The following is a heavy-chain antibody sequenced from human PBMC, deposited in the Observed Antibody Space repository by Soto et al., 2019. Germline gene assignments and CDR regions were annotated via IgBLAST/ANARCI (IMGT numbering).Heavy chain of an antibody. CDR1: GFTFSNYW. CDR3: AKGRSYYYYYGVDV. CDR2: IIDSGGST. J-gene: IGHJ6*02. V-gene: IGHV3-23*01. Sequence: GGSLRLSCASSGFTFSNYWMHWVRQAPGKGLEWVSDIIDSGGSTYYADSVKGRFTISRDNSKSTLYLQMNSLRAEDTALYYCAKGRSYYYYYGVDVWGQGTTVTSP.